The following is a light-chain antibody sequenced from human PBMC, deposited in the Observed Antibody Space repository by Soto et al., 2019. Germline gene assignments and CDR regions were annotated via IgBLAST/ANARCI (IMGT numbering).Light chain of an antibody. Sequence: EIVLTQSPGTLSLSPGERATLSCRASQSVTSSYLAWYQQKPGQAPRLLIYAASSRATGIPDRFSGSGSGTEFTLTIARLEPEDFAVYYCQQYGSLSWTFGQGTKVDIK. J-gene: IGKJ1*01. V-gene: IGKV3-20*01. CDR2: AAS. CDR1: QSVTSSY. CDR3: QQYGSLSWT.